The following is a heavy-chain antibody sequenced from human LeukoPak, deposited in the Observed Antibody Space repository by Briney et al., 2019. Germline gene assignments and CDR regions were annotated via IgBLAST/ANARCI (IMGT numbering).Heavy chain of an antibody. Sequence: SQTLSLTCTASGGSISSGSYYWSWIRQPAGKGLEWIGRIYTSGSTNYNPSLKSRVTISVDTSKNQFSLKLSSVTAADTAVYYCARYGGYSYGYGYWGQGTLVTVSS. CDR1: GGSISSGSYY. CDR3: ARYGGYSYGYGY. CDR2: IYTSGST. V-gene: IGHV4-61*02. J-gene: IGHJ4*02. D-gene: IGHD5-18*01.